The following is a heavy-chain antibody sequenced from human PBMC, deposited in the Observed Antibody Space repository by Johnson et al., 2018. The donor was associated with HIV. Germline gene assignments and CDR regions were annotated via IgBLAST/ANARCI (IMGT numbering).Heavy chain of an antibody. J-gene: IGHJ3*02. CDR2: IRYDGSNK. Sequence: QMQLVESGGGVVQPGGSLRLSCAASGFTFSSYGMHWVRQAPGKGLEWVAFIRYDGSNKYYADSVKGRFTISRDNSKNTLYLQMNSLRAEDTAVYYCASRGPSSSGAFDIWGQGTMVTVSS. V-gene: IGHV3-30*02. CDR3: ASRGPSSSGAFDI. D-gene: IGHD6-6*01. CDR1: GFTFSSYG.